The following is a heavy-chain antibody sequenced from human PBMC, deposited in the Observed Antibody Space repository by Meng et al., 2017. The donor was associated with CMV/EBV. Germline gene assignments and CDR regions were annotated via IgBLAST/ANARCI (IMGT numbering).Heavy chain of an antibody. V-gene: IGHV4-38-2*02. CDR3: ATENFSPGDHRLCDY. D-gene: IGHD7-27*01. CDR1: RYPISSGYY. Sequence: LRLSCTVPRYPISSGYYWGWTRQPPGKGLEWPGCIYHSGSTYYNPSAKSRVTISVDTAKIQFSLKLSAVTAADTAVYYCATENFSPGDHRLCDYWGQGTLVTVSS. CDR2: IYHSGST. J-gene: IGHJ4*02.